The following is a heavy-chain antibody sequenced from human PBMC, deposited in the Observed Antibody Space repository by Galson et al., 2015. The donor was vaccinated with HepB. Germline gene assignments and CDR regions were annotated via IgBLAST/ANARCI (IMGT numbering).Heavy chain of an antibody. D-gene: IGHD4-11*01. CDR3: ARQGRYSNYRNWFDP. J-gene: IGHJ5*02. CDR1: GYSFTSYW. Sequence: QSGAEVKKPGESLKISCQGSGYSFTSYWIGWVRQMPGKGLEWMGIIYPGDSDTRYSPSFQGQVTISADKSISTAYLQWSSLKASDTAMYYCARQGRYSNYRNWFDPWGQGTLVTVSS. V-gene: IGHV5-51*01. CDR2: IYPGDSDT.